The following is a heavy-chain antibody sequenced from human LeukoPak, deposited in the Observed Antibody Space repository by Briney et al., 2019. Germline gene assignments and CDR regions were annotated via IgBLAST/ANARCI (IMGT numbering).Heavy chain of an antibody. V-gene: IGHV3-73*01. CDR1: GFTFSGSA. Sequence: GGSLKLSCAASGFTFSGSAMHWVCQASGKGLEWVGRIRSKANSYATAYAASVKGRFTISRDDSKNTAYLQMNSLKTEDTAVYYCTRHLDPMGIYDAFDIWGQGTMVAVSS. J-gene: IGHJ3*02. CDR2: IRSKANSYAT. CDR3: TRHLDPMGIYDAFDI. D-gene: IGHD3-3*02.